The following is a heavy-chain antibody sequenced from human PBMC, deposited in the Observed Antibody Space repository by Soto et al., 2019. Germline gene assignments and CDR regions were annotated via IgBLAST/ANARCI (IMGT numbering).Heavy chain of an antibody. V-gene: IGHV3-74*01. CDR3: LRGNSGYGNFDY. J-gene: IGHJ4*02. D-gene: IGHD5-12*01. Sequence: PGGVLRLSCAASGFTFSSYWMHWVRQAPGKGLVWVSRIKGDGSETNYADSVKGRFTISRDNAKNTLYLQLNSLRAEDTAVYYCLRGNSGYGNFDYWGQGTRVTVSS. CDR2: IKGDGSET. CDR1: GFTFSSYW.